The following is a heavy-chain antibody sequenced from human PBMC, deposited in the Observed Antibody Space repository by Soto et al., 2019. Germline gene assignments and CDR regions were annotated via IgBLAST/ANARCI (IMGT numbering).Heavy chain of an antibody. CDR3: AKTRLYDNNDYHRDGFDV. J-gene: IGHJ3*01. D-gene: IGHD5-12*01. V-gene: IGHV3-23*01. CDR2: ISGDGSAT. CDR1: GFRFWTYS. Sequence: EVKLLESGGGLVQPGESLRLSCAASGFRFWTYSMSWVRQAPGKGLEWVSGISGDGSATSYADSLKGRFTVSRDKSKDTLFLQLNTLRVEDTAVYYCAKTRLYDNNDYHRDGFDVWGPGTAVTVS.